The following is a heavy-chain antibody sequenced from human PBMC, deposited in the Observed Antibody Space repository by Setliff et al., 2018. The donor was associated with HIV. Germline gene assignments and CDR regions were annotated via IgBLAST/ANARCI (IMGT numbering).Heavy chain of an antibody. CDR1: GFTFSSYW. J-gene: IGHJ1*01. V-gene: IGHV3-74*01. Sequence: GGSLRLSCAASGFTFSSYWMHWVRQAPGKGLVWVSRIKSDGSSTSYADSVKGRFTISRDNAKNTLYLQMNSLRAEDTAVYYCARDDYFQHWGQGTQVTVSS. CDR3: ARDDYFQH. CDR2: IKSDGSST.